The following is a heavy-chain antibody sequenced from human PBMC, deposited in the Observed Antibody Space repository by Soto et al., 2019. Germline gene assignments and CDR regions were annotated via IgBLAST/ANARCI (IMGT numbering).Heavy chain of an antibody. Sequence: EVQLLESGGGLVQPGGSLRLSCAASGFTFSSYAMSWVRQAPGKGLEWVSAISGSGGSTYYADSVKGRFTISRDNSKNTLDRQRNSRRAEDTAVYYCAKSGVWFGSNWFDPWGQGTLVTVSS. D-gene: IGHD3-10*01. V-gene: IGHV3-23*01. CDR2: ISGSGGST. J-gene: IGHJ5*02. CDR3: AKSGVWFGSNWFDP. CDR1: GFTFSSYA.